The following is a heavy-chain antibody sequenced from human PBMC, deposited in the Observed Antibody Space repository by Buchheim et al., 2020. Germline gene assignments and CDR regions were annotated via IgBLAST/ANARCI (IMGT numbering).Heavy chain of an antibody. CDR3: ARERDVDFWSGYLDY. J-gene: IGHJ4*02. CDR2: IYSGGST. Sequence: EVQLVESGGGLVQPGGSLRLSCAASGFTVSSNYMSWVRQAPGKGLEWVSVIYSGGSTYYADSVKGRFTISRDNYKNTLYLQMNSLRAEDTAVYYCARERDVDFWSGYLDYWGQGTL. CDR1: GFTVSSNY. D-gene: IGHD3-3*01. V-gene: IGHV3-66*01.